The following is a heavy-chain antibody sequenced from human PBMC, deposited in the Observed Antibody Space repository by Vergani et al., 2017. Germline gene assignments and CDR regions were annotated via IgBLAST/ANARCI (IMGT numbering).Heavy chain of an antibody. CDR3: ASIARAPTRRNPPPDY. D-gene: IGHD3-16*02. Sequence: QVQLQQWGAGLLKPSETLSLTCAVYGGSFSGYYWSWIRQPPGKGLEWIGEVNHGGSTNYNPSLKSRVSISVDTSKNQFSLPLTSVTAADSALYFCASIARAPTRRNPPPDYWGQGILVTVSS. CDR1: GGSFSGYY. CDR2: VNHGGST. J-gene: IGHJ4*02. V-gene: IGHV4-34*01.